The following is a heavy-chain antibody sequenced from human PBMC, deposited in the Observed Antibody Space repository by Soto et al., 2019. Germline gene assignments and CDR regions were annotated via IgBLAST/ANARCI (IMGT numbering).Heavy chain of an antibody. V-gene: IGHV3-23*01. CDR2: ISGSGGST. CDR3: AKGMGAPSPFDY. J-gene: IGHJ4*02. Sequence: GGSLRLSCVASGFTFSDYVMTWVRQAPGKGLEWVSAISGSGGSTYYADSVKGRFTISRDNSKNTLYLQMNSLRAEDTAVYYCAKGMGAPSPFDYWGQGTLVTVSS. CDR1: GFTFSDYV. D-gene: IGHD1-26*01.